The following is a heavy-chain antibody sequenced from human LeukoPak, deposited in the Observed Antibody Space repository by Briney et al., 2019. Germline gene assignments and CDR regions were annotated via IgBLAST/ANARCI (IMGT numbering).Heavy chain of an antibody. D-gene: IGHD2-15*01. J-gene: IGHJ4*02. CDR3: ASEGYCSGGSCPDY. V-gene: IGHV4-39*01. Sequence: PSETLSLTCTVSGGSISSSSYYWGWIRQPPGKGLEWIGSIYYSGSTYYNPSLKSRVTISVDTSKNQFSLKLSSVTAADTAVYYCASEGYCSGGSCPDYWGQGTLVTVSS. CDR2: IYYSGST. CDR1: GGSISSSSYY.